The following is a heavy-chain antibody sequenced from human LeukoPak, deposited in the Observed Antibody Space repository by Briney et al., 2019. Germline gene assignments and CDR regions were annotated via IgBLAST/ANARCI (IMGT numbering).Heavy chain of an antibody. J-gene: IGHJ5*02. CDR2: INPNSGGT. V-gene: IGHV1-2*06. Sequence: ASVKVSCKAPGYTFTGYYMYWVRQAPGKGLEWMGRINPNSGGTNYAKKFQGRVTMTRDTSISTAYMELSRLRSDDTAVYYCARGTKKIVVVVAANRPFDPWGQGTLVTVSS. D-gene: IGHD2-15*01. CDR3: ARGTKKIVVVVAANRPFDP. CDR1: GYTFTGYY.